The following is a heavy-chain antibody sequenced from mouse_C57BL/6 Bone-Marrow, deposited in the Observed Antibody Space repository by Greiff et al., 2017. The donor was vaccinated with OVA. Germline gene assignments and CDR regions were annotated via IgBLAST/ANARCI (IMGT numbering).Heavy chain of an antibody. CDR2: ISDGGSYT. J-gene: IGHJ1*03. Sequence: EVMLVESGGGLVKPGGSLKLSCAASGFTFSSYAMSWVRQTPEKRLEWVATISDGGSYTYYPDNVKGRFTISRDNAKKNLYLQMSHLKSEDTAMYYCARDIYYAYDRYFDVWGTGTTGTVAS. CDR3: ARDIYYAYDRYFDV. D-gene: IGHD2-2*01. V-gene: IGHV5-4*01. CDR1: GFTFSSYA.